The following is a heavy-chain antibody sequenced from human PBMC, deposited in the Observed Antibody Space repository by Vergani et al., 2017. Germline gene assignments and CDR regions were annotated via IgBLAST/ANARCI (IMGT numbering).Heavy chain of an antibody. CDR3: ARAPQGIVVVPYFDL. CDR2: SIPIFGTA. D-gene: IGHD2-2*01. Sequence: QVQLVQSGAEVKKPGSSVKVSCKASGGTFSSYAISWVRQAPGQGLEWMGGSIPIFGTANYAQKFQGRVTITADESTSTAYMELSSLRSEDTAVYYWARAPQGIVVVPYFDLWGRGTLVTVSS. J-gene: IGHJ2*01. V-gene: IGHV1-69*13. CDR1: GGTFSSYA.